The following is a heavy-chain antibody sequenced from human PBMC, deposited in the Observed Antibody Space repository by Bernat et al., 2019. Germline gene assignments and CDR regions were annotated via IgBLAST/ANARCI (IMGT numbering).Heavy chain of an antibody. CDR1: GFTVSSNY. CDR2: IYSGGST. J-gene: IGHJ4*02. V-gene: IGHV3-53*05. Sequence: EVQLVETGGGLIQPGGSLRLSCAASGFTVSSNYMSWVRQAPGKGLEWVSVIYSGGSTYYADSVKGRFTISRDNSKNTLYLQMNSLRAEDTAVYYCASRWKYYGSGSYEAYYFDYWGQGTLVTVSS. CDR3: ASRWKYYGSGSYEAYYFDY. D-gene: IGHD3-10*01.